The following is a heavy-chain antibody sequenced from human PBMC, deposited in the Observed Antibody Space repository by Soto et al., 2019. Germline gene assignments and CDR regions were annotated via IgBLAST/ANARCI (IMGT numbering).Heavy chain of an antibody. CDR3: ARDPIAVAGRDADY. CDR1: GFTVSSNY. D-gene: IGHD6-19*01. V-gene: IGHV3-66*01. CDR2: IYSGGST. Sequence: GGSLRLSCAASGFTVSSNYMSWVRQAPGKGLEWVSVIYSGGSTYYADSVKGRFTISRDNSKNTLYLQMNSLRAEDTAVYYCARDPIAVAGRDADYWGQGTLVTVSS. J-gene: IGHJ4*02.